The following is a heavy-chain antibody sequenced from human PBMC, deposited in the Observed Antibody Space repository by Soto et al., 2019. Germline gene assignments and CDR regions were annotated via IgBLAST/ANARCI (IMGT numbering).Heavy chain of an antibody. CDR3: AIADYGDPDY. CDR1: GSTFPSST. V-gene: IGHV1-18*01. J-gene: IGHJ4*02. Sequence: QVQLVQSGAEVKKPGASAKVSCKASGSTFPSSTVSWVRQAPGQGLEWMGWINAHNGNTKYAQKFQGRLTMTTDTSTGTGYMELRSLRSDDTAIYFCAIADYGDPDYWVQGTLVTVSS. CDR2: INAHNGNT. D-gene: IGHD4-17*01.